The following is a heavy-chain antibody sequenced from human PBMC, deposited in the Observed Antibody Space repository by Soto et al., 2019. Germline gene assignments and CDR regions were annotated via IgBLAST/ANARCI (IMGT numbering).Heavy chain of an antibody. Sequence: PXATLSLTCTVSGDSISTFYWGWMRQSPGKELEWIGYVYYTGSTNYNPSLKSRVTISVDRSKNQFSLKLTSANAADTAVYYCARGRTVRNYADDSSDYFYFFDYWGQGTQVTVSS. CDR2: VYYTGST. CDR1: GDSISTFY. D-gene: IGHD3-22*01. J-gene: IGHJ4*02. CDR3: ARGRTVRNYADDSSDYFYFFDY. V-gene: IGHV4-59*01.